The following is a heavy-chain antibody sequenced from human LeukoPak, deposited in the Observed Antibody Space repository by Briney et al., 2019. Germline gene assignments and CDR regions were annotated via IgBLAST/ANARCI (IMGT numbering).Heavy chain of an antibody. V-gene: IGHV1-18*04. CDR3: ARDRYGYSSSTGGY. CDR2: VNPHSGDT. CDR1: GYTLTDNY. J-gene: IGHJ4*02. D-gene: IGHD6-13*01. Sequence: ASVKVSCKAFGYTLTDNYMHWVRQAPGQGLEWMGWVNPHSGDTHYAQKLQGRVTMTTDTSTSTAYMELRSLRSDDTAVYYCARDRYGYSSSTGGYWGQGTLVTVSS.